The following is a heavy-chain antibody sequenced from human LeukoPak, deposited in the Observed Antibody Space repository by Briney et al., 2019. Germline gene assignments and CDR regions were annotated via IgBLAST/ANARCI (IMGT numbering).Heavy chain of an antibody. J-gene: IGHJ3*02. V-gene: IGHV1-69*13. Sequence: ASVKVSCKASGGTFSSYAISWVRQAPGQGLEWMGGIIPIFGTANYAQKFQGRVTITADESTSTAYMELSSLRSEDTAVYYCARDFGQRDCSGGSCYSTDAFDIWGQGTMVTVSS. CDR3: ARDFGQRDCSGGSCYSTDAFDI. CDR1: GGTFSSYA. CDR2: IIPIFGTA. D-gene: IGHD2-15*01.